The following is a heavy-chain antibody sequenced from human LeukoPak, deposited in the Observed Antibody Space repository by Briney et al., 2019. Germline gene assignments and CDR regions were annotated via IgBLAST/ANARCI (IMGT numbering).Heavy chain of an antibody. Sequence: GGSLRLSCAASGFTFSSYSMNWVRQAPGKGLEWVSYISSSSSTIYYADSVKGRFTISRDNAKNSLYLQMNSLRAEDTAVYYCARYRWVGSGSYYCFDYWGQGTLVTVSS. J-gene: IGHJ4*02. CDR3: ARYRWVGSGSYYCFDY. D-gene: IGHD3-10*01. CDR2: ISSSSSTI. V-gene: IGHV3-48*04. CDR1: GFTFSSYS.